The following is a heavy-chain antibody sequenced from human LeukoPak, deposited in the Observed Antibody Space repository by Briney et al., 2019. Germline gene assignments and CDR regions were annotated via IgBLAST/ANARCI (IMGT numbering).Heavy chain of an antibody. CDR1: GFTFSSYW. CDR3: ARETSYRFDP. CDR2: IKSDGSGT. J-gene: IGHJ5*02. V-gene: IGHV3-74*01. Sequence: GGPLRLSCAASGFTFSSYWMKWVRQAPGKGLVWVSSIKSDGSGTTYADSVKGRFTISRDNAKNTLYLQMNSLGDEDTAVYYCARETSYRFDPWGQGTLVIVSS.